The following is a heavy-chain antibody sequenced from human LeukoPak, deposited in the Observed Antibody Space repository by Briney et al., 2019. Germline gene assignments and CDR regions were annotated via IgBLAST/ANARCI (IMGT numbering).Heavy chain of an antibody. CDR1: GFTVSSNY. CDR3: TTGSSGWSS. D-gene: IGHD6-19*01. J-gene: IGHJ4*02. CDR2: IKSKADGGTT. Sequence: PGGSLRLSCAASGFTVSSNYMSWVRQAPGRGLEWVGHIKSKADGGTTDYGAHVKGRFTISRDDSKNTLYLQMNSLKTEDTAVYYCTTGSSGWSSWGQGTLVTVSS. V-gene: IGHV3-15*01.